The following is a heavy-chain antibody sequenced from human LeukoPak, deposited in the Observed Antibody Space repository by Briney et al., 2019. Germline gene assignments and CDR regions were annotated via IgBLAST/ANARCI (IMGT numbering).Heavy chain of an antibody. CDR1: GGTFSSYA. Sequence: SVKVSCKASGGTFSSYAISWVRQAPGQGLEWMGGIIPIFGTANYAQKFQGRVTITADKSTSTAYMELCSLRSEDTAVYYCAGAEVAAAQGRLGYWGQGTLVTVSS. J-gene: IGHJ4*02. D-gene: IGHD2-2*01. CDR2: IIPIFGTA. CDR3: AGAEVAAAQGRLGY. V-gene: IGHV1-69*06.